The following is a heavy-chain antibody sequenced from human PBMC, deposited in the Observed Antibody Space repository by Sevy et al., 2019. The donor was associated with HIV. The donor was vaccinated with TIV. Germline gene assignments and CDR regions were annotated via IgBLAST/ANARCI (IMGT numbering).Heavy chain of an antibody. CDR1: GFSFSSYS. Sequence: GGSLRLSCEASGFSFSSYSMNWVRQAPGKGLEWVSCITPTSSYIYYADSVKGRFTISRDNAKNSLYLQVNSLRAEDTAVYYCARVLVPVDSNYYYGLDVWGQGTTVTVSS. D-gene: IGHD2-2*01. J-gene: IGHJ6*02. CDR3: ARVLVPVDSNYYYGLDV. CDR2: ITPTSSYI. V-gene: IGHV3-21*01.